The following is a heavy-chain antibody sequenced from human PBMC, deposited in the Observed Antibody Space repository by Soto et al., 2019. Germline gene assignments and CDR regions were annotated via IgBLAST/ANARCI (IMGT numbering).Heavy chain of an antibody. Sequence: QVQLQESGPGLVKPSETLSLTCTVSGGSISSGGYYWSWIRQHPGKGLEWIGYIYYSGSTYYNPSLKSRVTIPVDTSKTHFSLRLSSVTAADTAVFYCARVPIVVVQGALASRMGYYVDVWGKGTTVTVSS. J-gene: IGHJ6*03. CDR2: IYYSGST. V-gene: IGHV4-31*03. CDR3: ARVPIVVVQGALASRMGYYVDV. CDR1: GGSISSGGYY. D-gene: IGHD2-2*01.